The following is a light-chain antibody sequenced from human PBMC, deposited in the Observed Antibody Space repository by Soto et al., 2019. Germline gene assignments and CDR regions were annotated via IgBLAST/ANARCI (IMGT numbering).Light chain of an antibody. CDR3: QQLNSYRDT. CDR1: QGISSY. J-gene: IGKJ4*01. Sequence: DIQLTQSPSFLSASVGDRVTITCRASQGISSYLAWYQQKPGKAPKLLIYAASTLQSGVPSRFSGSGSGTEFTLTISSLQPEDFATYYCQQLNSYRDTFGGGTKVDIK. V-gene: IGKV1-9*01. CDR2: AAS.